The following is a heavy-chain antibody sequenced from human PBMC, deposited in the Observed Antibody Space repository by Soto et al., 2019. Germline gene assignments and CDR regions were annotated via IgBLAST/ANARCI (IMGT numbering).Heavy chain of an antibody. CDR3: ARMLRYFDWSLFDY. Sequence: GGSLRLSCAASGFTVSSNYMSWVRQAPGKVLEWVSVIYSGGSTYYADSVKGRFTISRHNSKNTLYLQMNSLRAEDTAVYYCARMLRYFDWSLFDYWGQGTLVTVSS. D-gene: IGHD3-9*01. J-gene: IGHJ4*02. CDR1: GFTVSSNY. V-gene: IGHV3-53*04. CDR2: IYSGGST.